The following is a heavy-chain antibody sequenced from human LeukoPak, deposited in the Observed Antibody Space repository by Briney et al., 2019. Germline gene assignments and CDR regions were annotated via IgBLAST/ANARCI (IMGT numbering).Heavy chain of an antibody. CDR2: ISYDGSNK. J-gene: IGHJ6*02. Sequence: GRSLRLSCAASGFTFSSYAMHRVRQAPGKGLEWVAVISYDGSNKYYADSVKGRFTISRDNSKNTLYLQMNSLRAEDTAVYYCARDLNSGVTTALIYYHYYGMDVWGQGTTVTVSS. CDR3: ARDLNSGVTTALIYYHYYGMDV. V-gene: IGHV3-30*04. CDR1: GFTFSSYA. D-gene: IGHD4-17*01.